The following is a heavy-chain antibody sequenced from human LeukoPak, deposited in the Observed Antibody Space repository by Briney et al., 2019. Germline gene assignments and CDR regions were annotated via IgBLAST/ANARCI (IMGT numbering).Heavy chain of an antibody. CDR3: SRRWLQHAFDI. CDR1: GFTFSSYW. Sequence: GGSLRLSCAASGFTFSSYWMHWVRQTPGKGLVWVSRLNSDGSSTSYADSVKGRFTISRDNAKDTLYLQMNSLGAEDTAVYYCSRRWLQHAFDIWGQGTMVTVSS. J-gene: IGHJ3*02. CDR2: LNSDGSST. D-gene: IGHD5-24*01. V-gene: IGHV3-74*01.